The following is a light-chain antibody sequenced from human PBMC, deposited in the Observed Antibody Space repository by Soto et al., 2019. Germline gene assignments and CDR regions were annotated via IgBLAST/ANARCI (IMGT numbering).Light chain of an antibody. Sequence: EAVLTQSPVSLPVTLGQPAAISCRSSQSLVYSNGNAYLIWFQQRPGQSPRRLIYQVSTRDAGVPDRFSGSGSGTYFTLTISRVEAEDVGLYYCIQGTHWPWTFGQGTKVEIK. CDR1: QSLVYSNGNAY. V-gene: IGKV2-30*01. CDR3: IQGTHWPWT. J-gene: IGKJ1*01. CDR2: QVS.